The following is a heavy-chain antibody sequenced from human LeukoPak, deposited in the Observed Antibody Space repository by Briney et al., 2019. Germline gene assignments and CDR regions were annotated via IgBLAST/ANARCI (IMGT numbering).Heavy chain of an antibody. V-gene: IGHV3-48*01. CDR1: GFTFSSYS. Sequence: PGGSLRLSCAASGFTFSSYSMYWVRQAPGKGLEWVSYISSSSSTIYYADSVKGRFTISRDNAKNSLYLQMNSLRAEDTAVYYCARFKYDSSGYGFDYWGQGTLVTVSS. CDR2: ISSSSSTI. CDR3: ARFKYDSSGYGFDY. D-gene: IGHD3-22*01. J-gene: IGHJ4*02.